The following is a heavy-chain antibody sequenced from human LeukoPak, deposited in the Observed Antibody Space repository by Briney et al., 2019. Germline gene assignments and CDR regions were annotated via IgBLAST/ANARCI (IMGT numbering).Heavy chain of an antibody. Sequence: GGSQRLSCAASGFTFSSYSMNWVRQAPGKGLEWVSYISSSSSTIYYADSVKGRFTISRDNSKNTLYLQMNSLRAEDTAVYYCAGGGRSGYIQRYWGQGTLVTVSS. V-gene: IGHV3-48*01. J-gene: IGHJ4*02. CDR3: AGGGRSGYIQRY. CDR1: GFTFSSYS. D-gene: IGHD5-12*01. CDR2: ISSSSSTI.